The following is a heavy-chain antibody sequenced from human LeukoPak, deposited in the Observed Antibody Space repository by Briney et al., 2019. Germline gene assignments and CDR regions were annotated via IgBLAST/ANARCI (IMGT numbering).Heavy chain of an antibody. D-gene: IGHD5-24*01. CDR3: ARSARAVRLQLRYFDY. V-gene: IGHV4-34*01. CDR1: GGSFSGYY. J-gene: IGHJ4*02. Sequence: PSETLSLTCAVYGGSFSGYYWSWIRQPPGKGLEWIGEINHSGSTNYNPSLKSRVTISVDTSKNQFSLKLSSVTAADTAVYYCARSARAVRLQLRYFDYWGQGTLVTVSS. CDR2: INHSGST.